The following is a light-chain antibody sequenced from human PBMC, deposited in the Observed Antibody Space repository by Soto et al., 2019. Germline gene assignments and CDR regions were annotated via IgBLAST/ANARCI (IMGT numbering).Light chain of an antibody. V-gene: IGKV1-39*01. CDR3: QQSCITPPLT. Sequence: DIPMTQSPSSLSASIGDRITITCRASQSISTNLNWYQQKPGKAPNLLIYCASTLQSGVPSRISGRGSETDFTLTISSLQPQDFATYYCQQSCITPPLTFGGGTKVDIK. CDR2: CAS. CDR1: QSISTN. J-gene: IGKJ4*01.